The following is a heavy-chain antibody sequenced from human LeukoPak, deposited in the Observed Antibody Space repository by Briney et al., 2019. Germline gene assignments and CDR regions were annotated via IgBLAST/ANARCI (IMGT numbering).Heavy chain of an antibody. CDR2: ISPTGSTT. CDR1: GFTFSSYG. Sequence: PGGSLRLSCAASGFTFSSYGMHWARQLPGKGLVWVSRISPTGSTTSYADSVKGRFTVSRDNAKNTLYLQVNNQRAEDTAVYYCARGPNSNWSGLDFWGQGTLLTVSS. J-gene: IGHJ4*02. CDR3: ARGPNSNWSGLDF. V-gene: IGHV3-74*01. D-gene: IGHD6-6*01.